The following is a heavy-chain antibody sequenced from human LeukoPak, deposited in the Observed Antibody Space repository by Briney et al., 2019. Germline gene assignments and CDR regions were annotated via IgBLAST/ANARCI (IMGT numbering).Heavy chain of an antibody. Sequence: SETLSLTCAVYGGSFSGYYWSWIRQVPGKGLEWIGSIYYSGSTYYNPSLKSRVTISVDTSKNQFSLKLSSVTAADTAVYYCARRFVYGGNSYYFDYWGQGTRVTVSS. V-gene: IGHV4-34*01. CDR3: ARRFVYGGNSYYFDY. CDR1: GGSFSGYY. D-gene: IGHD4-23*01. CDR2: IYYSGST. J-gene: IGHJ4*02.